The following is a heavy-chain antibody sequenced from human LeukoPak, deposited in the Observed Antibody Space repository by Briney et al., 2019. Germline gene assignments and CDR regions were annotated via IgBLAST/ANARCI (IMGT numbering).Heavy chain of an antibody. D-gene: IGHD3-22*01. V-gene: IGHV3-23*01. CDR3: AKDFASPRYYYDSSA. Sequence: PGGSLRLSCAASGFTFSSYAMSWVRQAPGKGLEWVSAISGSGGSTYYADSVKGRFTISRDNSRNTLYLQMNSLRAEDTAVYYCAKDFASPRYYYDSSAWGQGTLVTVSS. J-gene: IGHJ4*02. CDR2: ISGSGGST. CDR1: GFTFSSYA.